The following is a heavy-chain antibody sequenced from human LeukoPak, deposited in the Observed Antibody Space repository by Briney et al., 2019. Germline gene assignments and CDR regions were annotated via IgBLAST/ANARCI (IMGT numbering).Heavy chain of an antibody. D-gene: IGHD2-2*01. CDR2: INPNSGGT. CDR3: AGEVVPAAMRRSDAFDI. Sequence: ASVKVSCKASGYTFTGYYMHWVRQAPGQGLEWMGWINPNSGGTNYAQKFQGRVTMTRDTSISTAYMELSRLRSDDTAVYYCAGEVVPAAMRRSDAFDIWGQGTMVTVSS. CDR1: GYTFTGYY. J-gene: IGHJ3*02. V-gene: IGHV1-2*02.